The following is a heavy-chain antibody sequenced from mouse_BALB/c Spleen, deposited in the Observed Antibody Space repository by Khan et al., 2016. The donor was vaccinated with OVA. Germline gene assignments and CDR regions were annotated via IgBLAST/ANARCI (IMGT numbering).Heavy chain of an antibody. CDR2: ISTGDGNT. CDR3: ARLTPY. V-gene: IGHV1S137*01. CDR1: GYSFTHYA. Sequence: QVQLQESGPDLVRPGVSVKISCKGSGYSFTHYAMHWVKQSHAKGLEWLGVISTGDGNTNYKQKFKGKTTMNVDKYSNKVYMEISRLTSDDSAIYYCARLTPYWGQGTLVSVSA. J-gene: IGHJ3*01. D-gene: IGHD4-1*01.